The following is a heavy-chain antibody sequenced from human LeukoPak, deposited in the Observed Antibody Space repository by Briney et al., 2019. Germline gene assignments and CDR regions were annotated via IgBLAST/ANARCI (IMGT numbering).Heavy chain of an antibody. D-gene: IGHD4-11*01. V-gene: IGHV4-59*01. CDR3: ARGPPMTTVTTYYYYYMDV. Sequence: SETLSLTCTVSGGSISSYYWSWIRQPPGKGLEWIGYIYYSGSTNYNPSLKSRVTISVDTSKNQFFLKLSSVTAADTAVYYCARGPPMTTVTTYYYYYMDVWGKGTTVTVSS. CDR1: GGSISSYY. J-gene: IGHJ6*03. CDR2: IYYSGST.